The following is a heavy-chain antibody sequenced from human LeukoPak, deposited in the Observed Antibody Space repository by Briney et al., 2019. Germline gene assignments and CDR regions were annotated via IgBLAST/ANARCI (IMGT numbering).Heavy chain of an antibody. CDR2: IRYDGSNK. Sequence: GGSLRLSCAASGFTFSSYGMHWVRQAPGKGLEWVAFIRYDGSNKYYADSVKGRFTISRDNSKNTLYLQMNSLKTEDTAVYYCARVPKEAYYDFWSGYQDYWGQGTLVTVSS. CDR1: GFTFSSYG. D-gene: IGHD3-3*01. V-gene: IGHV3-30*02. CDR3: ARVPKEAYYDFWSGYQDY. J-gene: IGHJ4*02.